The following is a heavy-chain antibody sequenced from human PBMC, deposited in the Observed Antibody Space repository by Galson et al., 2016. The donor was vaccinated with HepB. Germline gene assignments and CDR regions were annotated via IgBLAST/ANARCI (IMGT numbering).Heavy chain of an antibody. CDR1: GYTFTGHY. CDR3: ARVSLVRWSYNWFDP. D-gene: IGHD2-8*02. J-gene: IGHJ5*02. CDR2: INPNGGGT. V-gene: IGHV1-2*02. Sequence: SVKVSCKASGYTFTGHYIHWVRQAPGQGLEWMGWINPNGGGTNSAQKLHGRLTMTRDTSINTVYMELSRLRFDDTAVYYCARVSLVRWSYNWFDPWGQGTLVTVSS.